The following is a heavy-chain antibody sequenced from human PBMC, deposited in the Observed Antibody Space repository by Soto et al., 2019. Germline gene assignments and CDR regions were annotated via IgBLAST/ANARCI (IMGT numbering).Heavy chain of an antibody. CDR1: GYTFSNYA. J-gene: IGHJ4*02. CDR2: INAVNGDT. D-gene: IGHD1-7*01. Sequence: GASVKVSCKASGYTFSNYAMHWVRQAPGQGLEWMGWINAVNGDTKYSQKKQGRVTITRDTSASTAYMELSSLRSEDTAVYYCARNILGGTTDYWGQGTLVTVSS. V-gene: IGHV1-3*01. CDR3: ARNILGGTTDY.